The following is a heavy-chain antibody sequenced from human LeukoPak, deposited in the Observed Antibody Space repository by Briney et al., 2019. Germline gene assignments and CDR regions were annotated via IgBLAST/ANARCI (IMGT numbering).Heavy chain of an antibody. CDR2: INAGNGNT. CDR1: GYTFTSYA. V-gene: IGHV1-3*01. CDR3: AKDLTIFGVVSYYYMDV. J-gene: IGHJ6*03. D-gene: IGHD3-3*01. Sequence: ASVKVSCRASGYTFTSYAMHWVRQAPGQRLEWMGWINAGNGNTKYSQKFQGRVTITRDTSASTAYMELSSLRSEDTAVYYCAKDLTIFGVVSYYYMDVWGKGTTVTVSS.